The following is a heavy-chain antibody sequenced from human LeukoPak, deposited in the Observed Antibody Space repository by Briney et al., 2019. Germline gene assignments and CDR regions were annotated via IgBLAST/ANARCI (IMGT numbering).Heavy chain of an antibody. CDR1: GESFIYNY. D-gene: IGHD5-12*01. CDR2: INHSGST. J-gene: IGHJ5*02. V-gene: IGHV4-34*01. Sequence: PSETLSLTCAVYGESFIYNYWTWIRQPPGKGLEWIGEINHSGSTNYNPSLKSRVTMSVDRAKNQFSLNLSSVTAADTAVYYCARDRPEGYSGYDYFWFDPWGQGTLVTVSS. CDR3: ARDRPEGYSGYDYFWFDP.